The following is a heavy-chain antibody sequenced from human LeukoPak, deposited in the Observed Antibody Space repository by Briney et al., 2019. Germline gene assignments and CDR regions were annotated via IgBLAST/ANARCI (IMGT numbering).Heavy chain of an antibody. V-gene: IGHV3-7*01. Sequence: PGGSLRLSCAVSGFSFSNYWMTWVRQAPGKGLEWVANIKQDGSETYYEASVRGRFTISRDNAKNSLYLQMNSLRAEDTAVYYCARESTPGRHEYSNPWGQGALVTVSS. J-gene: IGHJ5*02. CDR2: IKQDGSET. CDR3: ARESTPGRHEYSNP. D-gene: IGHD4-11*01. CDR1: GFSFSNYW.